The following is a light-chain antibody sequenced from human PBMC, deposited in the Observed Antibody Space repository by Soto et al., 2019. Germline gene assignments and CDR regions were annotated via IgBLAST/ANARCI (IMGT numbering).Light chain of an antibody. J-gene: IGKJ2*01. V-gene: IGKV3-20*01. CDR1: HSVYSRF. CDR2: GAS. CDR3: QQYGGSPPYT. Sequence: EIVLTQSPGTLSLSPGERATLSCRASHSVYSRFFAWYQQRPGQAPRLLIYGASTRATGIPDRFSGSGSETDFTLTISRLEPEDFAVYYCQQYGGSPPYTFGQGTKLEIK.